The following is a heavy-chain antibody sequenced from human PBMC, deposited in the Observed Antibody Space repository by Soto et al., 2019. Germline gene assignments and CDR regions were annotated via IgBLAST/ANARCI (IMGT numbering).Heavy chain of an antibody. CDR3: ARLKQQWLVSPFDY. CDR2: ISAYNGNT. CDR1: GYTFTNYG. V-gene: IGHV1-18*01. D-gene: IGHD6-19*01. Sequence: ASVKVSCKASGYTFTNYGISWVRQAPGQGLEWMGWISAYNGNTNYAQNLQGRVTMTTEISTGTVYMELGSLRSDDTAVYYCARLKQQWLVSPFDYWGQGTLVTVSS. J-gene: IGHJ4*02.